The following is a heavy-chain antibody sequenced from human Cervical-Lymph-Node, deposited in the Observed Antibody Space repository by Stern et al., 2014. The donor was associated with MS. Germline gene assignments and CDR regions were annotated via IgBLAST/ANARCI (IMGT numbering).Heavy chain of an antibody. Sequence: VQLVESGPGLVKPSQTLSLTCTVSGGSISSGSYYWSWIRQPAGKGLEWIGRIYTSGSTNYNPSLKSRVTLSVDKSKNQSPLKLSSVTAADTAVYYCARDCRLRYFDNYGMDVWGQGTTVTVSS. D-gene: IGHD3-9*01. CDR3: ARDCRLRYFDNYGMDV. V-gene: IGHV4-61*02. CDR1: GGSISSGSYY. CDR2: IYTSGST. J-gene: IGHJ6*02.